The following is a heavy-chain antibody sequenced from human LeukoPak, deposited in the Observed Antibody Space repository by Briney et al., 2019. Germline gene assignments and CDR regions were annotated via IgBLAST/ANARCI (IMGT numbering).Heavy chain of an antibody. CDR2: INPNSGGT. D-gene: IGHD3-10*01. CDR1: GYTFTGYY. J-gene: IGHJ3*02. Sequence: ASVKVSCKASGYTFTGYYMHWVRQAPGQGLEWMAWINPNSGGTKYAQKFQGRVTMTRDTSITTAYMELSRLRSDDTAVYYCARDLDYYGSGSFFNIWGQGTMVTVSS. CDR3: ARDLDYYGSGSFFNI. V-gene: IGHV1-2*02.